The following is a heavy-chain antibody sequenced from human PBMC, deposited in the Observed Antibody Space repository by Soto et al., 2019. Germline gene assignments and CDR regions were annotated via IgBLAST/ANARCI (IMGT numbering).Heavy chain of an antibody. CDR3: ARSGYGSGSEDNPYYYYYGMDV. J-gene: IGHJ6*02. CDR1: GFTFSSYA. D-gene: IGHD3-10*01. V-gene: IGHV3-30-3*01. Sequence: PGGSLRLSCAASGFTFSSYAMHWVRQAPGKGLEWVAVISYDGSNKYYADSVKGRFTISRDNSKNTLYLQMNSLRAEDTAVYYCARSGYGSGSEDNPYYYYYGMDVWGQGTTVTVSS. CDR2: ISYDGSNK.